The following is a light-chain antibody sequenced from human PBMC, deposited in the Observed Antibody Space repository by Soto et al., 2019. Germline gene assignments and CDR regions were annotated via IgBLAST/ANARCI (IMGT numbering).Light chain of an antibody. CDR1: SSDVGSYDH. Sequence: QSVLTQPASVSGSPGQSITISCSGTSSDVGSYDHVAWYQQFPGKTPKLMIYEVSNRPSGVSSRFSGSKSGNTASLTISGLQAEDEADYYCSSYTSSSTVFGTGTKVTVL. V-gene: IGLV2-14*01. CDR2: EVS. CDR3: SSYTSSSTV. J-gene: IGLJ1*01.